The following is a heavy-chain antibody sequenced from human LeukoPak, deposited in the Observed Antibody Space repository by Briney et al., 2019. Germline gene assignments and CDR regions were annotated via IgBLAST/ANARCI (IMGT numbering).Heavy chain of an antibody. Sequence: SETLSLTCAVSGGSISSSNWWSWVRQPPGKGLEWIGEIYHSGSTNYNPSLKSRVTISVDTSENQFSLKLSSLTAADTAVYYCAGATYYYYGMDVWGQGTTVTVSS. J-gene: IGHJ6*02. CDR2: IYHSGST. V-gene: IGHV4-4*02. CDR3: AGATYYYYGMDV. CDR1: GGSISSSNW.